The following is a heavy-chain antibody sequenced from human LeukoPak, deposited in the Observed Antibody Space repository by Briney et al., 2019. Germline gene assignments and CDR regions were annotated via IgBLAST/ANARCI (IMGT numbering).Heavy chain of an antibody. V-gene: IGHV4-39*07. CDR2: IYYSGST. CDR1: GGSISSSSYY. CDR3: ARDGRASCGGDCYSTH. J-gene: IGHJ4*02. D-gene: IGHD2-21*02. Sequence: SETLSLTCTVSGGSISSSSYYWGWIRQPPGKGLEWIGSIYYSGSTYYNPSLKSRVTISVDTSKNQFSLKLSSVTAADTAVYYCARDGRASCGGDCYSTHWGQGTLVTVSS.